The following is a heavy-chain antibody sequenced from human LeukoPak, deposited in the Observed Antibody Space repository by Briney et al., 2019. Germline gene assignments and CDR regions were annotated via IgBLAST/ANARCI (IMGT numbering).Heavy chain of an antibody. V-gene: IGHV4-39*07. D-gene: IGHD2/OR15-2a*01. Sequence: SETLSLTCTVSGGSISSTSYSWGWIRQPPGKGLEWIGTIHYSGSTYYNPSLKSRVTISADTSKNQFSLKLSSVTAADTAVYYCARVKSYWRYFDYWGRGTLVTVSS. J-gene: IGHJ4*02. CDR1: GGSISSTSYS. CDR2: IHYSGST. CDR3: ARVKSYWRYFDY.